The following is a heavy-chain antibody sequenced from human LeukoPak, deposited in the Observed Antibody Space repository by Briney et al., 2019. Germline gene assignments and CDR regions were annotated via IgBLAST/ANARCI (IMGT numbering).Heavy chain of an antibody. Sequence: ASVKVSCKASGYTFTGYYIHWVRQAPGHGLEWMGWINPNTGGTNYAQKFQGRVTMTRDTSISTAYMELSRLRSDDTAVYYCAREKGSRYCSSTSCPNWFDPWGQGTLVTVSS. CDR2: INPNTGGT. J-gene: IGHJ5*02. CDR1: GYTFTGYY. D-gene: IGHD2-2*01. CDR3: AREKGSRYCSSTSCPNWFDP. V-gene: IGHV1-2*02.